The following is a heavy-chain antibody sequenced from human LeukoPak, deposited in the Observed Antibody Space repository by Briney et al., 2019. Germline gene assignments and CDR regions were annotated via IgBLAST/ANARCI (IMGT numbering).Heavy chain of an antibody. CDR3: ASTTVTPERKEDDY. D-gene: IGHD4-17*01. CDR1: GFTFSDYY. CDR2: ISSSGSTI. J-gene: IGHJ4*02. Sequence: PGGSLRLSCAASGFTFSDYYMSWIRQAPGRGLEWVSDISSSGSTIYYADSVKGRFTISRDNAKNSLYLQMNSLRAEDTAVYYCASTTVTPERKEDDYWGQGTLVTVSS. V-gene: IGHV3-11*04.